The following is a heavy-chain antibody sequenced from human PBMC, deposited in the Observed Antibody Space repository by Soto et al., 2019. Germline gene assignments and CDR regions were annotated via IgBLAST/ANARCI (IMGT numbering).Heavy chain of an antibody. V-gene: IGHV3-21*01. D-gene: IGHD2-15*01. J-gene: IGHJ4*02. CDR1: GFTFSSYS. CDR2: ISSSSSYI. CDR3: AREYCSGGSCYGDS. Sequence: EVQLVESGGGLVKPGGSLRLSCAASGFTFSSYSMNWVRQAPGKGLEWVSSISSSSSYIYYADSVKGRFTISRDNAKNSLYLQMNSLRAEDTAVYYCAREYCSGGSCYGDSWGQGTLVTVSS.